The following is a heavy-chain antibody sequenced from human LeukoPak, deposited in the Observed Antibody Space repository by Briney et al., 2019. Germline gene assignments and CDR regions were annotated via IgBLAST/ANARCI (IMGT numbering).Heavy chain of an antibody. V-gene: IGHV3-7*01. CDR3: ARYIATPRPDLDY. D-gene: IGHD6-6*01. Sequence: GGSLRLSCAASGFTLSTYWMSWVRQAPGKGLEWGARIKQDGSEKHYVDSVKGRFTISRDNAKNSVYLQMNTLRAEDTAVYYCARYIATPRPDLDYWGQGTLVTVSS. CDR2: IKQDGSEK. CDR1: GFTLSTYW. J-gene: IGHJ4*02.